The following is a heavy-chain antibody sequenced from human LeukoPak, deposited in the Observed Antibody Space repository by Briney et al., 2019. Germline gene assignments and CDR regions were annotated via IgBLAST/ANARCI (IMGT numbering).Heavy chain of an antibody. Sequence: GGSLRLSCAASGFTFSNAWVSWVRQAPGKGLEWVGRIKSKTDGRTTDYAAPVKGRFTVSRDDSKNTLYLQMTSLKTEDTAVYYCSTDRGSLFDYWGQGTVVTVSS. D-gene: IGHD3-10*01. CDR1: GFTFSNAW. CDR2: IKSKTDGRTT. CDR3: STDRGSLFDY. V-gene: IGHV3-15*01. J-gene: IGHJ4*02.